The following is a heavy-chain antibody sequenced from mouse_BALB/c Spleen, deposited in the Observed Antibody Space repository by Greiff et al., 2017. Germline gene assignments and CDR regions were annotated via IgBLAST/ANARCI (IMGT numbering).Heavy chain of an antibody. V-gene: IGHV1-9*01. CDR2: ILPGSGST. D-gene: IGHD4-1*02. CDR1: GYTFSSYW. CDR3: ASQLSFAY. Sequence: QVQLQQSGAELMKPGASVKISCKATGYTFSSYWIEWVKQRPGHGLEWIGEILPGSGSTNYNEKFKGKATFTADTSSNTAYMQLSSLTSEDSAVYYCASQLSFAYWGQGTLVTVSA. J-gene: IGHJ3*01.